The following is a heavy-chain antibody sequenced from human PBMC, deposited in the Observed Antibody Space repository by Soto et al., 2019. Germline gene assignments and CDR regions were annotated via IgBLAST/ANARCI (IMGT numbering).Heavy chain of an antibody. CDR1: GFTFSTYV. Sequence: EVQVLESGGGLVQPGGSLRLSCAGSGFTFSTYVMSWVRQAPGKGLEWVSGISGSGGSTYYADSVKGRFTISRDNSKNTLYLQMNSLRAEDTAVYYCAKGRWFDPWGQGTLVTVSS. CDR3: AKGRWFDP. CDR2: ISGSGGST. V-gene: IGHV3-23*01. J-gene: IGHJ5*02.